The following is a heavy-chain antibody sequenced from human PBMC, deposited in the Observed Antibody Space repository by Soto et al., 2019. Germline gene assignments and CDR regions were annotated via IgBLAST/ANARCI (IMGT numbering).Heavy chain of an antibody. CDR3: ARDQPAVKSCGSGMDV. CDR2: IFHTGST. V-gene: IGHV4-31*03. J-gene: IGHJ6*02. CDR1: GGAINNRDYY. D-gene: IGHD1-26*01. Sequence: QVQLQESGPGLVKPSQTLSLTCSVSGGAINNRDYYWSWIRQHPGRGLEWIGNIFHTGSTDYNPSLIGGLPKSIDTSKNEFSLKLTSVTAADTAVYYCARDQPAVKSCGSGMDVWGQGTTVTVPS.